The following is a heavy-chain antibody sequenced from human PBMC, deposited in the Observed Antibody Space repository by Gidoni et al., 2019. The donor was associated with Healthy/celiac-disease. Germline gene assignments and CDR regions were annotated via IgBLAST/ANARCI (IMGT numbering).Heavy chain of an antibody. CDR1: GFTFTTSG. CDR3: ARDITYCSSTSCYFPRWFDP. D-gene: IGHD2-2*01. J-gene: IGHJ5*02. CDR2: IWYDGSNK. V-gene: IGHV3-33*01. Sequence: QVQLVESGGGVVQPGRSLRPSCAASGFTFTTSGMHWVRQAPGKGLEWVAVIWYDGSNKYNADSVKGRFTISRDNSKNTLYLQMNSLRAEDTAVYYCARDITYCSSTSCYFPRWFDPWGQGTLVTVSS.